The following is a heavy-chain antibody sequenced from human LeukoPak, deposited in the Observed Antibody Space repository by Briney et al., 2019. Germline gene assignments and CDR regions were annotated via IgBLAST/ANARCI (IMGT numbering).Heavy chain of an antibody. CDR3: ARLEGSGWYPYYFDY. J-gene: IGHJ4*02. CDR2: IYYSGST. V-gene: IGHV4-39*01. D-gene: IGHD6-19*01. Sequence: SETLSLTCTVSGESISSSNYYWGWIRQPPGKGLEWIGSIYYSGSTYYNPSLKSRVTISVDTSKNQFSLKLSSVTAADTAVFYCARLEGSGWYPYYFDYWGQGTLVTVSS. CDR1: GESISSSNYY.